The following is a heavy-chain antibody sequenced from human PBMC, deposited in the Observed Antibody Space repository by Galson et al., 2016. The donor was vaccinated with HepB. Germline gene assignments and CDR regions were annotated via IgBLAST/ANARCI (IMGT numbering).Heavy chain of an antibody. D-gene: IGHD3-3*01. V-gene: IGHV3-11*01. J-gene: IGHJ5*02. CDR2: ITGPGDKI. CDR3: ARDYYDFWSGYKKWAGWFDP. Sequence: SLRLLCSLWITFSDYYLSWIRQAPGKGLEWVSYITGPGDKIYYSDSVKGRFTISRDNAKSSLYLEMNSLRAEDTAVYYCARDYYDFWSGYKKWAGWFDPWGQGTLVTVSS. CDR1: ITFSDYY.